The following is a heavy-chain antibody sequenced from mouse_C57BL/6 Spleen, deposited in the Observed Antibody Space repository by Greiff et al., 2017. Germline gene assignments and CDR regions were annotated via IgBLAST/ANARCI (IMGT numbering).Heavy chain of an antibody. CDR2: INPNNGGT. D-gene: IGHD1-1*01. J-gene: IGHJ2*01. CDR1: GYTFTDYN. Sequence: VQLKQSGPELVKPGASVKMSCKASGYTFTDYNMHWVKQSHGKSLEWIGYINPNNGGTSYNQKFKGKATLTVNKSSSTAYMELRSLTSEDSAVYYCAIFITTVVSYYWGQGTTRTVSS. CDR3: AIFITTVVSYY. V-gene: IGHV1-22*01.